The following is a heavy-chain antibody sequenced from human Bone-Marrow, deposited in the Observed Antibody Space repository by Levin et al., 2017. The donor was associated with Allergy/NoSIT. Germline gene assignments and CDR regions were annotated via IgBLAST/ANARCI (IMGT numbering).Heavy chain of an antibody. CDR1: GFTFSVYA. V-gene: IGHV3-30*18. D-gene: IGHD3-3*01. J-gene: IGHJ4*02. CDR3: AKDGGYDFWSALYYIDS. Sequence: GGSLRLSCAASGFTFSVYAMHWVRQAPGEGLEWVSIISYDGSNKYYADSVKGRFTISRDNSKDTLYLQMNSLRAEDTAVYYCAKDGGYDFWSALYYIDSWGQGTLVTVSS. CDR2: ISYDGSNK.